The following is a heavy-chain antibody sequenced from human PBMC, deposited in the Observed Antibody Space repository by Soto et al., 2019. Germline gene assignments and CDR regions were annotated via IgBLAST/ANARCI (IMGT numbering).Heavy chain of an antibody. Sequence: GGSLRLSCAASGFTFSTYSMNWVRQAPGKGLEWVSFISSSSSYIYYADSVKGRFTISRDNAKNSLYLQMSSLRAEDTAVYYCARDGQYYAFDIWGQGTMVTVSS. CDR3: ARDGQYYAFDI. J-gene: IGHJ3*02. D-gene: IGHD1-26*01. CDR1: GFTFSTYS. CDR2: ISSSSSYI. V-gene: IGHV3-21*01.